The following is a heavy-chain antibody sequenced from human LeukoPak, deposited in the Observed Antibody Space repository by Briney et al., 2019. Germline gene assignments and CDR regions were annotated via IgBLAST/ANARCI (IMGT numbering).Heavy chain of an antibody. V-gene: IGHV1-18*01. CDR1: GYTFISYG. Sequence: GASVKVSCKASGYTFISYGISWVRQAPGQGLEWVGWISAYNGNTNYAQKLQGRVTMTTDTSTSTAYMELRSLRSDDTAVYYCARDPGVRYCIAGSTGCTNWFDPWGQGTLVTVSS. CDR2: ISAYNGNT. J-gene: IGHJ5*02. D-gene: IGHD2-2*01. CDR3: ARDPGVRYCIAGSTGCTNWFDP.